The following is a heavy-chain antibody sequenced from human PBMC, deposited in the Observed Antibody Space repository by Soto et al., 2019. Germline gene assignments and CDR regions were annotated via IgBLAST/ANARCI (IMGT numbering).Heavy chain of an antibody. CDR2: IYYSGST. CDR1: GGSISSYY. V-gene: IGHV4-39*01. CDR3: ARHLRCSGGSCYSDYYYGMDV. Sequence: SETLSLTCTVSGGSISSYYWGWIRQPPGKGLEWIGSIYYSGSTYYNPSLKSRVTISVDTSKNQFSLKLSSVTAADTAVYYCARHLRCSGGSCYSDYYYGMDVWGQGTTVTVSS. D-gene: IGHD2-15*01. J-gene: IGHJ6*02.